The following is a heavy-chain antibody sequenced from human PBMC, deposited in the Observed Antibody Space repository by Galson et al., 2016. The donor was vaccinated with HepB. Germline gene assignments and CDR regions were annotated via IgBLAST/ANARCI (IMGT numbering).Heavy chain of an antibody. J-gene: IGHJ6*02. Sequence: SLRLSCAASGFTFSSYWMHWVRQAPGKGLVWVSRIKSDGRETTYADSVKGRFTITIDNAENTLYLQMNSRRADDTAVYYCASDRVFYGMDVWGQGTTVTVSS. D-gene: IGHD2-8*01. CDR2: IKSDGRET. CDR1: GFTFSSYW. CDR3: ASDRVFYGMDV. V-gene: IGHV3-74*01.